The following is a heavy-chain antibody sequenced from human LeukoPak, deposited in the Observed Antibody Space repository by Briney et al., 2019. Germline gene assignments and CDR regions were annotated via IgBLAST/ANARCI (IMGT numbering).Heavy chain of an antibody. CDR2: INSNSGGT. Sequence: GASVRVSSMASGYTVTAYYIHWEGQAPGQGREWMGCINSNSGGTNYAQKFQGRVTMTRDTSISTAYMELSRLRSDDTAVYYCARGNSAEYFQHWGQGTLVTVSS. CDR3: ARGNSAEYFQH. CDR1: GYTVTAYY. V-gene: IGHV1-2*02. J-gene: IGHJ1*01.